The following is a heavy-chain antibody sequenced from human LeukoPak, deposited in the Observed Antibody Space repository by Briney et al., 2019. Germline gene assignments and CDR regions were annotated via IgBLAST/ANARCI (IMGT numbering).Heavy chain of an antibody. D-gene: IGHD1-26*01. V-gene: IGHV3-53*01. CDR2: IYSGGST. Sequence: GGSLRLSCAASGFTVSSNYMSWVRQAPGKGLEWVSVIYSGGSTYYTDSVKGRFTISRDSSKNTLYLQMNSLRAEDTAVYYCAKGREAYSGSYTPFDSWGQGILVTVSS. CDR3: AKGREAYSGSYTPFDS. CDR1: GFTVSSNY. J-gene: IGHJ4*02.